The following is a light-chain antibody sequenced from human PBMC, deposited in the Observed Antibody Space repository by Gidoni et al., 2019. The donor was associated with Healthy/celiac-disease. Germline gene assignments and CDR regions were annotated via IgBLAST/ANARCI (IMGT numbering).Light chain of an antibody. CDR1: QSSSSY. J-gene: IGKJ5*01. Sequence: DIQMTQSPSSLSASVGDRVTITCRASQSSSSYLNWYQQKPGKAPKLLIYAASSLQSGVPSRLSGSGSGTDFTLTISSLQPEDFATYYCQQSYSTPRVTFGQGTRLEIK. CDR3: QQSYSTPRVT. V-gene: IGKV1-39*01. CDR2: AAS.